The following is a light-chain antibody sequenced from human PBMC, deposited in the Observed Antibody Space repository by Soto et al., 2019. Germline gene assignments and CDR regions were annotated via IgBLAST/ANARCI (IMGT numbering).Light chain of an antibody. J-gene: IGLJ1*01. CDR3: AAWDDSLNGPFYV. CDR2: SNN. Sequence: QCVLTQPPSASGTPGQRVTISCSGSSSNIGSNTVNWYQQLPGTAPKLLIYSNNQRPSGVPDRFSGSKSGTSASLAISGLQSEDEADYYCAAWDDSLNGPFYVFGTGTXVTVL. V-gene: IGLV1-44*01. CDR1: SSNIGSNT.